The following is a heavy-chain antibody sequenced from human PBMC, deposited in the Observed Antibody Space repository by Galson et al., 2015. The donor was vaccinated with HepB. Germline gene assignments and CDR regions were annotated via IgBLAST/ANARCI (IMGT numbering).Heavy chain of an antibody. CDR1: GFTFSSYS. Sequence: SLRLSCAASGFTFSSYSMNWVRQAPGKGLEWVSSISSSSSYIYYADSVKGRSTISRDNAKNSLYLQMNSLRAEDTAVYYCAREEGWKGADYWGQGTLVTVSS. J-gene: IGHJ4*02. CDR2: ISSSSSYI. V-gene: IGHV3-21*01. D-gene: IGHD1-1*01. CDR3: AREEGWKGADY.